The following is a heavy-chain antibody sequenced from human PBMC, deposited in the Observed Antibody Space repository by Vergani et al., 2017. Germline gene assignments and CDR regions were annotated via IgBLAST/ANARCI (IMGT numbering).Heavy chain of an antibody. V-gene: IGHV3-11*04. Sequence: QVQLQQWGAGLLKPSETLSLTCAVYGGSFSGYYWSWIRQAPGKGLEWVSYIISSGSTIYYADSVKGRFTISRDNAKNSLYLQMNSLRAEDTAVYYCARAVGPYSSSYYGMDVWGQGTTVTVSS. CDR2: IISSGSTI. D-gene: IGHD6-6*01. J-gene: IGHJ6*02. CDR1: GGSFSGYY. CDR3: ARAVGPYSSSYYGMDV.